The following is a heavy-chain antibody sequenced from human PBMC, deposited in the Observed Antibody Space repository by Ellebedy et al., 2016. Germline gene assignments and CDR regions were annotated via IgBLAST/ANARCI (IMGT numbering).Heavy chain of an antibody. Sequence: ASVKVSCXASGYTFTGYYMHWVRQAPGQGLEWMGWINPNSGGTNFAQKFQGRVTMTRDTSISTAYMELSRLRSDDTAVYYCARNSGYDPGEVFDYWGQGTLVTVSS. CDR3: ARNSGYDPGEVFDY. J-gene: IGHJ4*02. V-gene: IGHV1-2*02. CDR2: INPNSGGT. CDR1: GYTFTGYY. D-gene: IGHD5-12*01.